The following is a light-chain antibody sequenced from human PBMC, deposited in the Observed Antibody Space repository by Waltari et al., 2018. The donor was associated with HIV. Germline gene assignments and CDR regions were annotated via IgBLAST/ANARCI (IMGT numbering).Light chain of an antibody. V-gene: IGLV1-36*01. CDR1: SPNLGHNA. Sequence: QSVLTQPPSLSAAPSQRLTIPCSERSPNLGHNAVTWYHHPPGKAPKLLIYSDGLLPSGVSARFSGSKSGTSASLAISGLHSDDEADYYCAAWDDSLHGYVFGPGTKVTV. J-gene: IGLJ1*01. CDR3: AAWDDSLHGYV. CDR2: SDG.